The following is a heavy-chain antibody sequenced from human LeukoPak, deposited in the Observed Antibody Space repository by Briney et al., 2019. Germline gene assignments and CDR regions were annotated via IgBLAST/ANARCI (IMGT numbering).Heavy chain of an antibody. Sequence: SVKVPCKTSGGTFGSFAISWVRRAPGQGLEWMGRIIPIFGTTEYAQKFQGRVTITTDESRSTAYMEVSSLRSEDTAVYYCARDRKTISQYHYYYMDVWGKGTTVTVSS. CDR1: GGTFGSFA. CDR2: IIPIFGTT. D-gene: IGHD3-3*01. V-gene: IGHV1-69*05. J-gene: IGHJ6*03. CDR3: ARDRKTISQYHYYYMDV.